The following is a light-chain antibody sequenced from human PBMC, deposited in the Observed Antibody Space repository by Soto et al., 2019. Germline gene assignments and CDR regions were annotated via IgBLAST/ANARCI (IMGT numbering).Light chain of an antibody. CDR1: QSVSSN. J-gene: IGKJ1*01. CDR2: GAS. CDR3: QQYSDWRPQ. Sequence: EIVMTQSPATLSVSPGERVTLSCRASQSVSSNLAWYQQKPGQAPRLLIYGASTRATGIPARFSGSGSGTEFTLTISSLQSEDFAVYYCQQYSDWRPQFGQGTKVDIK. V-gene: IGKV3-15*01.